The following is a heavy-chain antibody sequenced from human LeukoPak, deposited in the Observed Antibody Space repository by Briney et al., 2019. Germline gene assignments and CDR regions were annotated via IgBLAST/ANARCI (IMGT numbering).Heavy chain of an antibody. CDR1: GGSISSGDYY. CDR2: VYYSGST. Sequence: SETLSLTCTVSGGSISSGDYYWGWIRQPPGKGLEWIGYVYYSGSTYYTPSLKSRVTISVDTSQNQFSLKLSSVTAADTAVYYCARGADDSAPLDYWGQGTLVTVSS. V-gene: IGHV4-30-4*01. J-gene: IGHJ4*02. CDR3: ARGADDSAPLDY. D-gene: IGHD3-22*01.